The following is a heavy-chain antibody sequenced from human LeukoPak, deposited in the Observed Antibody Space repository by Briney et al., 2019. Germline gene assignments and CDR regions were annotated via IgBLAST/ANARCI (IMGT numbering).Heavy chain of an antibody. CDR1: GYTFTDYY. V-gene: IGHV1-2*02. CDR2: INPSSGGT. Sequence: ASVKVSCKASGYTFTDYYMHWVRQAPGQGLEWMGWINPSSGGTNYAQKFQGRVTMTRDTSISTAYMELSRLRSDDTAVYYCARDASGLVPYYFDSWGQGTLVTVSS. CDR3: ARDASGLVPYYFDS. J-gene: IGHJ4*02. D-gene: IGHD3/OR15-3a*01.